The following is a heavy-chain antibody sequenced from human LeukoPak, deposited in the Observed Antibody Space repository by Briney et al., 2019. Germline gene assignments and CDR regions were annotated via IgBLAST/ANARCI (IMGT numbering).Heavy chain of an antibody. J-gene: IGHJ4*02. Sequence: GGSLRLSCVGSGYTFSDFKMNWVRQAPGKGLEWVAYISGSGSSIYYLDSVKGRFTISRDNAKNSLYLQMNSLRPEDTAVYYCAKSGKILGYWGRGTLVTVSS. D-gene: IGHD2-2*03. CDR2: ISGSGSSI. CDR3: AKSGKILGY. V-gene: IGHV3-48*03. CDR1: GYTFSDFK.